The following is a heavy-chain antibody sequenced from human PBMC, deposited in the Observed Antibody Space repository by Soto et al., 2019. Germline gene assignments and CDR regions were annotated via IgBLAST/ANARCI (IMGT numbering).Heavy chain of an antibody. CDR3: TSAAVASY. CDR1: GFTFSDSA. V-gene: IGHV3-73*02. D-gene: IGHD6-19*01. Sequence: EVQLVESGGGLVQPGGSLKVSCAASGFTFSDSAMHWVRQASGKGLEWVGRIRGKTNSYATTYAASLKGRFTISRDDSKSTTYLQMNSLKAADTAVYYCTSAAVASYWGQGTLVTVSS. CDR2: IRGKTNSYAT. J-gene: IGHJ4*02.